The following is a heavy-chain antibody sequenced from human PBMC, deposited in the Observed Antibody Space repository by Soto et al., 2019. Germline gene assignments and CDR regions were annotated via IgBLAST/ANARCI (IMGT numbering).Heavy chain of an antibody. Sequence: ASVKVSCKASGYTFTNYYMHWVRQAPGQGLEWMGIINPSGGTTSYAQKFQGRVTMTRDTSTSTVYMELNSLRSEDTAVYYCARGSRVSDFLYWGQGTLVTVSS. D-gene: IGHD3-10*01. J-gene: IGHJ4*02. V-gene: IGHV1-46*01. CDR3: ARGSRVSDFLY. CDR1: GYTFTNYY. CDR2: INPSGGTT.